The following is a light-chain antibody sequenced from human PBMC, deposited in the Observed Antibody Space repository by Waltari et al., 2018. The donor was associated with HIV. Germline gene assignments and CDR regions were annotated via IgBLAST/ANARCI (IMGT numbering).Light chain of an antibody. V-gene: IGKV3-20*01. CDR1: QSVSSSH. Sequence: ESVLTQSPGALSFSQGERSTLSCRASQSVSSSHLAWYQQRPGQAPRLLMYGTSSRATGIPDRFSGSGSGTDFTLTISRLEPEDFAVYYCQQYGSSAPLTFGGGTKVEIK. CDR2: GTS. J-gene: IGKJ4*01. CDR3: QQYGSSAPLT.